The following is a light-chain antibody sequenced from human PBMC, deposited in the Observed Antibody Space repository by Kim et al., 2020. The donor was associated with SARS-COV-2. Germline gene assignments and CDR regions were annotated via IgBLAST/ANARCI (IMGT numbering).Light chain of an antibody. CDR3: NSRDSNDNVV. CDR2: GKN. J-gene: IGLJ2*01. Sequence: VALGQTVRIKCQGDSLKSDYATWYQQKPGQAPILVIYGKNNRPSGIPDRFSGSSSGNTASLTITGTQAGDEADYYCNSRDSNDNVVFGGGTKLTVL. CDR1: SLKSDY. V-gene: IGLV3-19*01.